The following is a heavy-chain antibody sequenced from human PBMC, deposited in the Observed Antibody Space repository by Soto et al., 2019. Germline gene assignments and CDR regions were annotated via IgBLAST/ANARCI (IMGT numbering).Heavy chain of an antibody. CDR3: ARYIPGVRYYGMDV. J-gene: IGHJ6*02. D-gene: IGHD2-2*01. V-gene: IGHV3-23*01. CDR2: IGESGTPT. Sequence: GRSLRLSCAASGFTFSSYAMKWVRQAPGKGLEWVSLIGESGTPTYYADSVKGRFTISRDNSGNTLFLEMYSLRAEDTAVYYCARYIPGVRYYGMDVWGQGTTVIVS. CDR1: GFTFSSYA.